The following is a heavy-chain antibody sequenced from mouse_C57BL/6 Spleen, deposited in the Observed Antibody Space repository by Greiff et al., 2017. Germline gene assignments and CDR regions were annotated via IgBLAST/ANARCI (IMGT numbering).Heavy chain of an antibody. J-gene: IGHJ3*01. CDR3: ARGGSYYGNFFAY. D-gene: IGHD2-1*01. CDR1: GYTFTDYY. Sequence: VQLQQSGPELVKPGASVKISCKASGYTFTDYYMNWVKQSHGKSLEWIGDINPNNGGTSYNQKFKGKATLTADKSSSTAYLGRRSLTSEDSAVYYCARGGSYYGNFFAYWGQGTLVTVSA. V-gene: IGHV1-26*01. CDR2: INPNNGGT.